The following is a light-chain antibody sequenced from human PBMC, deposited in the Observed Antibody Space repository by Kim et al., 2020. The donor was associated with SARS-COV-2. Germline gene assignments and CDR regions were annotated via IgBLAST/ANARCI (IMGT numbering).Light chain of an antibody. CDR2: DVS. V-gene: IGLV2-14*04. J-gene: IGLJ1*01. Sequence: GQSITISCTGTSSDVGRYNYVSWYQQHPGKAPKLMIYDVSERPSGVSDRFSGSKSGNMASLTISGLQAEDEGDYYCSSYASSSSYVFGTGTKVTVL. CDR3: SSYASSSSYV. CDR1: SSDVGRYNY.